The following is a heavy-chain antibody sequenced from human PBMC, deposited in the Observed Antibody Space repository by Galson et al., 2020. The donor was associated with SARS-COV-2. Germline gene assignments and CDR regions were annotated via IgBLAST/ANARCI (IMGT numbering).Heavy chain of an antibody. CDR1: GFTFSSYE. CDR3: ARGLRPAGYYGRDV. D-gene: IGHD4-17*01. J-gene: IGHJ6*02. Sequence: GGSLRLSCAASGFTFSSYEMNWVRQAPGKGLEWVSYISSSGSSIYYAGSVRGRFTISRDNAKNSLYLQMNSLRAEDTAVYYCARGLRPAGYYGRDVWGQGTTVTVSS. V-gene: IGHV3-48*03. CDR2: ISSSGSSI.